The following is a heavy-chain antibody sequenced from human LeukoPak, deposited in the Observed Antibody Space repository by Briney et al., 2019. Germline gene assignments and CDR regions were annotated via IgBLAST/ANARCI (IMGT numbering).Heavy chain of an antibody. Sequence: GGSLRLSCAASGFTFSSYGMHWVRQAPGKGLEWVAVISYDGSNKYYADSVKGRFTISRDNSKNTLYLQMNSLRAEDTAVYYCARDLYGYNLLDYWGQGTLVTVSS. CDR2: ISYDGSNK. J-gene: IGHJ4*02. CDR3: ARDLYGYNLLDY. D-gene: IGHD5-24*01. CDR1: GFTFSSYG. V-gene: IGHV3-30*19.